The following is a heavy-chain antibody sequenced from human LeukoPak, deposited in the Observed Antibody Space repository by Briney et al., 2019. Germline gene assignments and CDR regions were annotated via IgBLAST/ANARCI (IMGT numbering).Heavy chain of an antibody. CDR2: IKTDGSEK. CDR1: GFTFSSYW. CDR3: ARDRLERQHRILWWRTDAFDI. J-gene: IGHJ3*02. V-gene: IGHV3-7*03. D-gene: IGHD2-21*01. Sequence: GGSLRLSCEASGFTFSSYWMSWVRQAPGKGLEWVANIKTDGSEKYYVDSVKGRFTISRDNAKNSLYLQMNSLRAEDTAVYYCARDRLERQHRILWWRTDAFDIWGQGTMVTVSS.